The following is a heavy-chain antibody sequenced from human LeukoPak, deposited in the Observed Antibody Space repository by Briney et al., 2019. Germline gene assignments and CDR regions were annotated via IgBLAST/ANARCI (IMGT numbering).Heavy chain of an antibody. CDR2: IYYSGST. CDR1: GGSISSSTYY. D-gene: IGHD4-17*01. J-gene: IGHJ4*02. CDR3: ARLDGDSLFDY. V-gene: IGHV4-39*01. Sequence: SETLSLTCTVSGGSISSSTYYWGWIRQPPGMGLEWIGSIYYSGSTYYNPSLKSRVTISVDTSKNQFSLKLSSVTAADTAVYYCARLDGDSLFDYWGQGTLATVSS.